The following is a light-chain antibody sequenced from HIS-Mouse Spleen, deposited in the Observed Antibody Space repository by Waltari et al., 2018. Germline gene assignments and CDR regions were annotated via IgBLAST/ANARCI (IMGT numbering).Light chain of an antibody. Sequence: QSALTQPASVSGSPGQSITISCTGTSSDVGSYNLVSWYQTHPGKAPKLMIYEGSKRPSGFSNRFSGSKSANTVSLTIPGLQAEDEADYYCCSYAGSSTYWVFGGGTKLTVL. CDR3: CSYAGSSTYWV. CDR2: EGS. CDR1: SSDVGSYNL. V-gene: IGLV2-23*01. J-gene: IGLJ3*02.